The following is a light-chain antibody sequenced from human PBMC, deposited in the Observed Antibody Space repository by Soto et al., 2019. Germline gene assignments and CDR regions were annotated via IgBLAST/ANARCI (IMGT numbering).Light chain of an antibody. V-gene: IGKV3-20*01. CDR1: QSVSSY. CDR3: QQYGTSLT. J-gene: IGKJ4*01. CDR2: GAS. Sequence: EIVLTQSPATLSLSPGERATLSCRASQSVSSYLAWYQQKPGQAPRLLIYGASNRATGIPHRFSGSGSGTDFTLTISRLEPEDFAVYYCQQYGTSLTFGGGTKVDIK.